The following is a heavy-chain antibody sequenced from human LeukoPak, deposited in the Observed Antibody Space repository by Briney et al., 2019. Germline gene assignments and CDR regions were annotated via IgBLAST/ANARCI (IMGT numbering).Heavy chain of an antibody. V-gene: IGHV3-48*04. CDR3: ARKGTVTPGDY. J-gene: IGHJ4*02. CDR2: ISSSSSTI. D-gene: IGHD4-17*01. Sequence: GGSLRLSCAASGFTFSSYAMSWVRQAPGKGLEWVSYISSSSSTIYYADSVKGRFTISRDNAKNSLYLQMNSLRAEDTAVYYCARKGTVTPGDYWGQGTLVTVSS. CDR1: GFTFSSYA.